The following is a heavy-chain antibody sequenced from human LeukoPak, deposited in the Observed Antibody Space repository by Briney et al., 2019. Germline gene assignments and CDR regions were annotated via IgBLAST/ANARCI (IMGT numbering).Heavy chain of an antibody. D-gene: IGHD2-2*01. J-gene: IGHJ5*02. Sequence: PSETLSLTCAVYGVSFSGDYWSWIRQPPGKGLEWIGDINHSGSTNYNPSLKSPVTISVATSKNQFSLKLSSVTADDTAVYYCAREGGSTSRNWFDPWGQGTLVTVSS. V-gene: IGHV4-34*01. CDR1: GVSFSGDY. CDR2: INHSGST. CDR3: AREGGSTSRNWFDP.